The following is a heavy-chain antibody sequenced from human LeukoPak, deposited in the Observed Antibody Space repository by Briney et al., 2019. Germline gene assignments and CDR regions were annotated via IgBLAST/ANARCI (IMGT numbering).Heavy chain of an antibody. J-gene: IGHJ4*02. D-gene: IGHD6-13*01. CDR3: ARHGEGYRSTWHAW. V-gene: IGHV4-39*01. Sequence: PSETLSLTCKVSGGSISSSSYYCGWIRQPPGKGLDWIGSIYYSGSTYYNPSLKSRVTISVDTSKNQFFLKLSSVTAADADVYYCARHGEGYRSTWHAWWGQGTLVTVSS. CDR2: IYYSGST. CDR1: GGSISSSSYY.